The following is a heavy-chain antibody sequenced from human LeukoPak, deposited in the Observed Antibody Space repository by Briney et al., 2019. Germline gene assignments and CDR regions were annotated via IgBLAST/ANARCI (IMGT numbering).Heavy chain of an antibody. J-gene: IGHJ4*02. V-gene: IGHV4-59*08. CDR1: GGSISGYF. CDR2: IYYVGST. Sequence: PETLSLTCSVSGGSISGYFWSWIRQPPGKGLEWIGDIYYVGSTKYNPSLTSRVSISIDMSKSQFSLKVSSVTAADTAIYYCARHAQNYDASFDYWGQGALVAVSS. CDR3: ARHAQNYDASFDY. D-gene: IGHD3-22*01.